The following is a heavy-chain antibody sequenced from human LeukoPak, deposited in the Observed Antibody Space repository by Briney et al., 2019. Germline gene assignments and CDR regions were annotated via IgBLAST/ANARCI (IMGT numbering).Heavy chain of an antibody. Sequence: SETLSLTCSVYARSFIGYSCSSIRQPPGKGLEWIGHINHRGRPNNNPSLKSRVTITVDTSKKQFSLNLYSVTAADTAVYYCASNEVVTTDWDFDYWGQGTLVTVSS. V-gene: IGHV4-34*01. D-gene: IGHD2-21*02. CDR1: ARSFIGYS. J-gene: IGHJ4*02. CDR3: ASNEVVTTDWDFDY. CDR2: INHRGRP.